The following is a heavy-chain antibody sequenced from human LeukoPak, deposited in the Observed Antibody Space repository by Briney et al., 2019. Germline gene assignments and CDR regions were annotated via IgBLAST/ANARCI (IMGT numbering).Heavy chain of an antibody. Sequence: ASVKVSCKASGYTFTGYYMHWVRQAPGQGLEWMGWINPNSGGTNYAQKFQGRVTMTRDTPISTAYMELSRLRSDDTAVYYCATLRGVAGTDNYFDYWGQGTLVTVSS. CDR1: GYTFTGYY. CDR3: ATLRGVAGTDNYFDY. D-gene: IGHD6-19*01. V-gene: IGHV1-2*02. CDR2: INPNSGGT. J-gene: IGHJ4*02.